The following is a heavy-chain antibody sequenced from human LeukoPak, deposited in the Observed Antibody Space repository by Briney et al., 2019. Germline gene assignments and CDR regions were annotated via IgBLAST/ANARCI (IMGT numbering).Heavy chain of an antibody. CDR3: ARDLSSGWPPDAFDI. CDR2: IYCSGST. J-gene: IGHJ3*02. V-gene: IGHV4-59*01. Sequence: SETLSLTCTVSGGSISSYYWSWIRQPPGKGLEWIGYIYCSGSTNYNPSLKSRVTISVDTSKNQFSLKLSSVTAADTAVYYCARDLSSGWPPDAFDIWGQGTMVTVSS. CDR1: GGSISSYY. D-gene: IGHD6-19*01.